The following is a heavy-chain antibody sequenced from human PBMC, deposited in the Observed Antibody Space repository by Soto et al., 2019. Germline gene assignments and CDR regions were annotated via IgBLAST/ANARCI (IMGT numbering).Heavy chain of an antibody. CDR3: ARYSCSSGVVEY. D-gene: IGHD6-6*01. V-gene: IGHV1-69*01. Sequence: QVQLVQSGAEVKKPGSSVKVSCKASGGTFSSYAISWVRQAPGQGLEWMGGIIPIFGTANYAQKFQGRVTIVADESTSTAYMELGSLISVDTAVYFCARYSCSSGVVEYWGQGPVVTVSS. J-gene: IGHJ4*02. CDR2: IIPIFGTA. CDR1: GGTFSSYA.